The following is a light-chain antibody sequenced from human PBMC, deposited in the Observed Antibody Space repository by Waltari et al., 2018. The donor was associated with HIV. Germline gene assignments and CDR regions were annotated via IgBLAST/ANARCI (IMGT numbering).Light chain of an antibody. V-gene: IGKV3-15*01. CDR3: HQYDKWPRT. CDR2: AAS. J-gene: IGKJ4*01. CDR1: QSVTSN. Sequence: EIVMPQSPATLSVSPGERATLSCRASQSVTSNLAWYQQKPGQAPRLLIYAASTRATGIPARVSGSGSGTEFTLIISSLQSEDFAVYYCHQYDKWPRTFGGGTKVEI.